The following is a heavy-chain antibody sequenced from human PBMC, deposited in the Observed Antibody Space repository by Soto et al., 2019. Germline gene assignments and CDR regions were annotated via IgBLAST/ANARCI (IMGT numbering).Heavy chain of an antibody. J-gene: IGHJ4*01. Sequence: LGESLKISCKADGYSFTRHWIGWVRQVPGRGLEWMGIIYPGDSDTRYSPSFQGQVTISADKSISTAYLQWSSLKASDTAIYYCARLANICDFDNWGHGTRVTVSS. CDR2: IYPGDSDT. D-gene: IGHD2-21*01. V-gene: IGHV5-51*01. CDR3: ARLANICDFDN. CDR1: GYSFTRHW.